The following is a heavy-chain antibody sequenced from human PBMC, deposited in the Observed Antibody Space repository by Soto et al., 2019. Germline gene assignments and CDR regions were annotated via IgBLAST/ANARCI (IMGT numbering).Heavy chain of an antibody. CDR3: ARDKRIFGFDY. CDR1: GGCISSGGYY. Sequence: QVQLQESGPGLVKPSQTLSLTCTVSGGCISSGGYYWSWIRQHPGKGLEWIGYIYYSGSTYYNPSLKSRVTISVDTSKNQFSLKLSSVTAADTTVYYCARDKRIFGFDYWGQGTLVTVSS. CDR2: IYYSGST. D-gene: IGHD3-3*01. J-gene: IGHJ4*02. V-gene: IGHV4-31*03.